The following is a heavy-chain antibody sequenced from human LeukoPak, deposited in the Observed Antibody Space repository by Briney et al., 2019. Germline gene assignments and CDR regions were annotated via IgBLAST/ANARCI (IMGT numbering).Heavy chain of an antibody. CDR1: GFTFSSYA. D-gene: IGHD1-1*01. J-gene: IGHJ4*02. CDR2: ISGSGGST. V-gene: IGHV3-23*01. Sequence: PGGSLRLSCAASGFTFSSYAMSWVRQAPGKGLEWVSVISGSGGSTYYADSVKGRFTLSRDNSKNTLYLQMNSLRAEDTAVYYCARGVNDGCFDYWGQGTLVTVSS. CDR3: ARGVNDGCFDY.